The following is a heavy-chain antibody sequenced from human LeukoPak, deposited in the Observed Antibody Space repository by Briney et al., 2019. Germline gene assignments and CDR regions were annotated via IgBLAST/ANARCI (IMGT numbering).Heavy chain of an antibody. J-gene: IGHJ3*02. Sequence: GGSLRLSCAASGFTFSINSFNWVRQAPGKGLEWVSHVASDSSSKHYADSVRGRFTTSRDNAANSLYLHMNSLRAEDTAVYYCARDGGGPDAFDIWGQGTMVTVP. CDR3: ARDGGGPDAFDI. CDR2: VASDSSSK. CDR1: GFTFSINS. V-gene: IGHV3-48*01.